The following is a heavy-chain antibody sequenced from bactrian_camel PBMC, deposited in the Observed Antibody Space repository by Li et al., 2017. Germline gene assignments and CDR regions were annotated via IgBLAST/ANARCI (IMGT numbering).Heavy chain of an antibody. D-gene: IGHD4*01. Sequence: VQLVESGGGSVEAGGSLRLSCEVSGHTISSGRVGWFRQAPVKVREPIAILYVGGSLNYYADSVKGRFTISQDNAKNTVYPQMNSLKPEDTGMYYCATAAGRWSCSLTENDWTYWGQGTQVTVS. CDR1: GHTISSGR. CDR3: ATAAGRWSCSLTENDWTY. J-gene: IGHJ4*01. CDR2: LYVGGSLN. V-gene: IGHV3S40*01.